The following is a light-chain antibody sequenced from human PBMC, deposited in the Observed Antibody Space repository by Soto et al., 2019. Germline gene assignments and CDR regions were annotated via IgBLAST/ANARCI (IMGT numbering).Light chain of an antibody. CDR1: SSDVGGYNY. J-gene: IGLJ1*01. Sequence: QSALTQPASVSGSPGQSITISCTGTSSDVGGYNYVSCYQQHPGKAPKLMIYEVITRPSGHSNRFSGSKSGNTAYPTISWLQSEDEADDSCSSYTCRSTDVFGTGTKVT. V-gene: IGLV2-14*01. CDR2: EVI. CDR3: SSYTCRSTDV.